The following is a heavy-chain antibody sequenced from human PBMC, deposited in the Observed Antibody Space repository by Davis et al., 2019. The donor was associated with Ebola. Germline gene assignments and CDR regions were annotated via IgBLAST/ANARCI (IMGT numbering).Heavy chain of an antibody. Sequence: SCKASGYTFTGYYMHWVRQAPGKGLEWVAVIWYDGSDKKYADSVNGRFTISRDNSKNTLYLQMNSLRAEDTAVYFCARSGYCTGGRCYSGYGTFDSWGQGTLVTVSS. D-gene: IGHD2-15*01. CDR2: IWYDGSDK. CDR3: ARSGYCTGGRCYSGYGTFDS. J-gene: IGHJ4*02. CDR1: GYTFTGYY. V-gene: IGHV3-33*01.